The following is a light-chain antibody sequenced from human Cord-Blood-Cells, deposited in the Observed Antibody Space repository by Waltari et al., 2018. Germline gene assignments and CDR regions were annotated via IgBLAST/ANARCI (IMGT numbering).Light chain of an antibody. CDR2: WAS. V-gene: IGKV4-1*01. Sequence: DIVMTQSPDSLAVSLVERATITCKPSQSVLYSSNNKNYLAWYQQKPGQPPKLLIYWASTRESGVPDRFSGSGSGTDFTLTISSLQAEDVAVYYCQQYYSTPYSFGQGTKLEIK. CDR3: QQYYSTPYS. J-gene: IGKJ2*03. CDR1: QSVLYSSNNKNY.